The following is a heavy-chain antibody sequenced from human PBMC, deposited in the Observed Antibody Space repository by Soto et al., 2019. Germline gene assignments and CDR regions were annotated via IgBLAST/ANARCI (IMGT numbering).Heavy chain of an antibody. Sequence: PSETLSLTCTVSGGSISSGDYYWSWIRQPPGKGLEWIGYIYYSGSTYYNPSLKSRVTLSVDTSKNQFSLKLISVTAADTALYYCATQGFGDLHGLVDVWGQGTTVTVSS. V-gene: IGHV4-30-4*01. CDR1: GGSISSGDYY. D-gene: IGHD3-10*01. CDR3: ATQGFGDLHGLVDV. J-gene: IGHJ6*02. CDR2: IYYSGST.